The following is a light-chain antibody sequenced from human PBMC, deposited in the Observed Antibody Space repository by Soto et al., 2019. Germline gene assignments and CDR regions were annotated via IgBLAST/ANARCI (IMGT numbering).Light chain of an antibody. Sequence: QSVLTQPASVSGSPGQSITISCTGTSSDVGGYNYVSWYQQHPGRAPKLMIYEVSNLPSGVSDRFSGSKSGNTASLTIYGLQAEDEADYYCSSYTSASTLVFGTGTKLTVL. CDR1: SSDVGGYNY. CDR2: EVS. V-gene: IGLV2-14*01. J-gene: IGLJ1*01. CDR3: SSYTSASTLV.